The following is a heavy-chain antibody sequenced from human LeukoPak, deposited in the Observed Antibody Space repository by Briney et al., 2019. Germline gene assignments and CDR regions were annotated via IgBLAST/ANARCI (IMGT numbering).Heavy chain of an antibody. CDR3: ASLWFRELFYYYYMDV. CDR2: ISSSSSYI. V-gene: IGHV3-21*01. D-gene: IGHD3-10*01. CDR1: GFTFSSYS. J-gene: IGHJ6*03. Sequence: GGSLRLSCAASGFTFSSYSMNWVRQAPGKGLEWVSSISSSSSYIYYADSVKGRFTISRDNAKNSLYLQMNSLRAEDTAVYYCASLWFRELFYYYYMDVWGKGTTVTISS.